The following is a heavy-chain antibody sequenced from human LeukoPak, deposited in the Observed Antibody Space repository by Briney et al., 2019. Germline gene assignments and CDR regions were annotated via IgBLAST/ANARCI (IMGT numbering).Heavy chain of an antibody. Sequence: GESLKISCKGSGYSFTSYWIGWVRQMPGKGLEWMGIIYPGDSDTRYGPSFQGQVTISADKSISTAYLQWSSLKASDTAMYYCARLSEAATGPYYYYGMAVWGQGTTVTVSS. CDR2: IYPGDSDT. V-gene: IGHV5-51*01. J-gene: IGHJ6*02. CDR1: GYSFTSYW. CDR3: ARLSEAATGPYYYYGMAV. D-gene: IGHD6-13*01.